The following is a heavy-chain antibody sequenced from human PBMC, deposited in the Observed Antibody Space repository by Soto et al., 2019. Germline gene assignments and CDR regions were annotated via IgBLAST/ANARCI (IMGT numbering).Heavy chain of an antibody. V-gene: IGHV3-74*01. Sequence: EVQLVESGGGLVQPGRSLRLSCAASGFTFSSNWMHWVRRVPGRGLVWVSRINADGSETNYEDSVEGRFTISRDNPKNTLYLQMNSLRAEDTAVYYCARDGEGFWGQGTLVTVSS. CDR2: INADGSET. CDR3: ARDGEGF. CDR1: GFTFSSNW. D-gene: IGHD2-21*01. J-gene: IGHJ4*02.